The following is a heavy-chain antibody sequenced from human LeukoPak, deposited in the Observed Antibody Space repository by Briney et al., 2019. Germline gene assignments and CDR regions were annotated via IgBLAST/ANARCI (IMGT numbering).Heavy chain of an antibody. CDR2: INQDGSEK. V-gene: IGHV3-7*01. CDR3: ARERDGRFFDY. J-gene: IGHJ4*02. D-gene: IGHD5-24*01. Sequence: LPGGSLRLSCAVSGLTFRSYWMSWVRQAPGKGLEWVANINQDGSEKYFLDSVRGRFTISRDNAKNSLALQMNTLRAEDTAVYYCARERDGRFFDYWGQGTLVTVSS. CDR1: GLTFRSYW.